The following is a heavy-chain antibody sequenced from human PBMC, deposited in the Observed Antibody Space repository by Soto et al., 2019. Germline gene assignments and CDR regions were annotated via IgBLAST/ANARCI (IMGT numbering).Heavy chain of an antibody. J-gene: IGHJ4*02. V-gene: IGHV5-10-1*01. Sequence: PGESLKISCKGSGYSFTSYWISWVRQMPGKGLEWMGRIDPSDSYTNYSPSFQGHVTISADKSISTAYLQWSSLKASDTAMYYCARTTKYSSSWYYFDYWGQGTLVTVSS. CDR2: IDPSDSYT. CDR1: GYSFTSYW. D-gene: IGHD6-13*01. CDR3: ARTTKYSSSWYYFDY.